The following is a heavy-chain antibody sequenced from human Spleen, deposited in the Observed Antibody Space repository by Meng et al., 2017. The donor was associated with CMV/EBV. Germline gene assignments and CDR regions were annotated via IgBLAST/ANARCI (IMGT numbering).Heavy chain of an antibody. V-gene: IGHV4-34*01. CDR3: ASPLQDY. CDR1: GGSFSGYY. J-gene: IGHJ4*02. Sequence: QVQLQQWGAGLFKPSDTLSLTCAVYGGSFSGYYWSWIRQPPGKGLEWIGEINHSGSTNYNPSLKSRVTISVDTSKNQFSLKLSSVTAADTAVYYCASPLQDYWGQGTLVTVSS. CDR2: INHSGST.